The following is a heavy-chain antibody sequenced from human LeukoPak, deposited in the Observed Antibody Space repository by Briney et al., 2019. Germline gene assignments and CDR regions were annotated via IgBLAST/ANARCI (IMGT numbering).Heavy chain of an antibody. CDR2: IRYDGSNK. CDR1: GFTFSSYG. V-gene: IGHV3-30*02. J-gene: IGHJ5*02. D-gene: IGHD6-13*01. Sequence: GGSLRLSCAASGFTFSSYGMHWVRQAPGKGLEWVAFIRYDGSNKYYADSVKGRFTISRDNSKNTLYLQMNSLRAEDTAVYYCAKDRDSSSWLFDPWGQGTLVTVSS. CDR3: AKDRDSSSWLFDP.